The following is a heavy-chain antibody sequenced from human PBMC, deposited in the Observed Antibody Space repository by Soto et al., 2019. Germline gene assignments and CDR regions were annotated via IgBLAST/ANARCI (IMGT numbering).Heavy chain of an antibody. D-gene: IGHD2-2*01. V-gene: IGHV3-30-3*01. J-gene: IGHJ4*02. CDR1: GFTFSSYA. Sequence: GSLRLSCAASGFTFSSYAMNWVRQAPGKGLEWVALISYDGSNKYYADSVRGRFTISRDSSTNTLFLQMNSLRAADTAVYYCGRCTSTSCHLGSDYWGQGTLVTVSS. CDR3: GRCTSTSCHLGSDY. CDR2: ISYDGSNK.